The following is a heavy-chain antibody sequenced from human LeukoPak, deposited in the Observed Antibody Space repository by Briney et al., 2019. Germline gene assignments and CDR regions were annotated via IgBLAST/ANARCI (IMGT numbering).Heavy chain of an antibody. J-gene: IGHJ4*02. CDR3: AKDFYDTSGYYDY. CDR2: IQYDRTNE. CDR1: AFTFSSYG. D-gene: IGHD3-22*01. V-gene: IGHV3-30*02. Sequence: GGSLRLSCAASAFTFSSYGMHWVRQAPGKGLEWVAYIQYDRTNEQYAHSVKGRFRISRDNSNNILYLQMNSLRTEDTAVYYCAKDFYDTSGYYDYWGQGTLVIVSS.